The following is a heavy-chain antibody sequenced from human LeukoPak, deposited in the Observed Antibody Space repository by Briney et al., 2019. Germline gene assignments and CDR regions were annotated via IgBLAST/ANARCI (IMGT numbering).Heavy chain of an antibody. CDR3: ARHGLVFLWFGELFPPYFDY. CDR1: GGSISSSSYY. J-gene: IGHJ4*02. V-gene: IGHV4-39*01. Sequence: PSETLSLTCTVSGGSISSSSYYWGWIRQPPGKGLEWIGSIYYSGSTYYNPSLKSRVTISVDTSKNQFSLKLSSVTAADTAVYYCARHGLVFLWFGELFPPYFDYWGQGTLVTVSS. D-gene: IGHD3-10*01. CDR2: IYYSGST.